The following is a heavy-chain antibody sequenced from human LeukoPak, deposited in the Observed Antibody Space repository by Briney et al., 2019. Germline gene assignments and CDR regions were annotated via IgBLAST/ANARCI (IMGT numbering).Heavy chain of an antibody. Sequence: ETLSLTCTVSGGSISSSSYYWGWIRQPPGKGLEWVSAISGRGDSTYYADSVQGRFVISRDNSKNTLYLQMNSLRAEDTAVYYCARSLYYLDNSGYYYDAFDVWGQGTMVTVSS. CDR3: ARSLYYLDNSGYYYDAFDV. CDR1: GGSISSSSYY. J-gene: IGHJ3*01. V-gene: IGHV3-23*01. D-gene: IGHD3-22*01. CDR2: ISGRGDST.